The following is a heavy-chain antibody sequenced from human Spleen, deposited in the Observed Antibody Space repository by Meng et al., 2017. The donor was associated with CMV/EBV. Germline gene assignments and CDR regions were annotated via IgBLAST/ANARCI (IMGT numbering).Heavy chain of an antibody. CDR2: ISAYNGNT. CDR1: GYTFTGYG. D-gene: IGHD2-2*01. J-gene: IGHJ6*02. V-gene: IGHV1-18*01. CDR3: ATCSTSCSSYYYGMDV. Sequence: ASVKVSCKASGYTFTGYGISWVRQAPGQGLEWMGWISAYNGNTNYAQKLQGRVTMTTDTSTSTAYMELRSLRSDDTAVYYCATCSTSCSSYYYGMDVWGQGTTVTVSS.